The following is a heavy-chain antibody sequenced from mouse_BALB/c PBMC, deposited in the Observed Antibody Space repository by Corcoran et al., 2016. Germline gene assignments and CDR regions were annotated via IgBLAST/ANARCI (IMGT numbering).Heavy chain of an antibody. D-gene: IGHD2-13*01. J-gene: IGHJ4*01. V-gene: IGHV1-9*01. CDR2: ILPGSGST. CDR3: ARSVTRGPYYASDY. Sequence: QVQLQQSGAELMKPGASVKISCKATGYTFSSYWIEWVKQRPGHGLEWIGEILPGSGSTNYNEKFKGKATFTADTSSNPAYMQLISLTSEDSAVDYCARSVTRGPYYASDYWGQGTSVTVSS. CDR1: GYTFSSYW.